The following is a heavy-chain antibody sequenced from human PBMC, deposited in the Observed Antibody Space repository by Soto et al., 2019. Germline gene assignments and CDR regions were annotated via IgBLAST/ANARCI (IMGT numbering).Heavy chain of an antibody. D-gene: IGHD5-12*01. V-gene: IGHV3-30*18. Sequence: QVHLVESGGGVVQPGRSLRLACAVSGFRFSDYGMHWVRQAPGKGLEWVAVISNDGSKKYYGDSVQGRFTISRDDSKSTVYVQMDSQKPEDTAVYYCAKTRRGYDMFFYGLDVWGQGTTVTVSS. CDR3: AKTRRGYDMFFYGLDV. CDR2: ISNDGSKK. CDR1: GFRFSDYG. J-gene: IGHJ6*02.